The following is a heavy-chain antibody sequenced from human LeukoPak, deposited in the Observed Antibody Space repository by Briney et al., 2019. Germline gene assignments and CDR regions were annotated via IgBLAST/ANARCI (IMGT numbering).Heavy chain of an antibody. V-gene: IGHV4-59*01. CDR3: AREYCSSTRCYGSFDY. CDR1: GGSISSYY. D-gene: IGHD2-2*01. CDR2: IYYSGST. J-gene: IGHJ4*02. Sequence: SETLSLTCTVSGGSISSYYWSWIRQPLGKGLEWIGYIYYSGSTNYNPSLKSRVTISVDTSKNQFSLKLSSVTAADTAVYYCAREYCSSTRCYGSFDYWGQGTLVTVSS.